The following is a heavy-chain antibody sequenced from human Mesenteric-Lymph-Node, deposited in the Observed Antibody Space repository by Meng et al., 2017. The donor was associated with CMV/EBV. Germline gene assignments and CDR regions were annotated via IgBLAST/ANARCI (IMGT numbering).Heavy chain of an antibody. J-gene: IGHJ5*02. Sequence: GESLKISCAASGFTFSSYWMHWVRQAPGKGLVWVSRINSDGSSTSYADSVKGRFTISRDNSKNTLYLQMNSLRAEDTAVYYCANGTQVYGVVIPAYHWGQGTLVTVSS. CDR3: ANGTQVYGVVIPAYH. V-gene: IGHV3-74*01. D-gene: IGHD3-3*01. CDR2: INSDGSST. CDR1: GFTFSSYW.